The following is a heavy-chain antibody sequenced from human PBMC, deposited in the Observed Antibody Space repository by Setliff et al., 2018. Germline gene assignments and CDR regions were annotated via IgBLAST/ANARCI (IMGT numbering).Heavy chain of an antibody. V-gene: IGHV1-46*03. CDR1: GYTFIYYY. CDR2: INPSGGGT. D-gene: IGHD3-3*01. Sequence: ASVKVSCKASGYTFIYYYIHWVRQAPGQGLEWMGLINPSGGGTIYARKFRGRVTMARETSTSTVYMELSGLRSEDTAVYYCARDRYYNSWSGTSITAPHDAFDIWGQGTMVTVS. CDR3: ARDRYYNSWSGTSITAPHDAFDI. J-gene: IGHJ3*02.